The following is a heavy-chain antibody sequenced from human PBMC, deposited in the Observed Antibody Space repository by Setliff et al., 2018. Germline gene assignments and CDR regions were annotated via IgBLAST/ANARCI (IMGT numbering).Heavy chain of an antibody. J-gene: IGHJ6*02. CDR2: IIPILGIA. D-gene: IGHD3-10*01. Sequence: SVKVSCKASGGTFSSYAISWVRQAPGQGLEWMGGIIPILGIANYAQKFQGRVTITADKSTSTAYMELRSLRSDDTAVYYCARGATMVRGVIIYYYYYGMDVWGQGTTVTVSS. CDR1: GGTFSSYA. V-gene: IGHV1-69*10. CDR3: ARGATMVRGVIIYYYYYGMDV.